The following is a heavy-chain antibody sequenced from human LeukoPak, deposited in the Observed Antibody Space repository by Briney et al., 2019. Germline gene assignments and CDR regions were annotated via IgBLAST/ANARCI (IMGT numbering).Heavy chain of an antibody. Sequence: PGGSLRLSCAASGFTFSSYAMSWVRQAPGKGLEWVSAISGSGGSTYYADSVKGRFTISRDNSKNTLYLQMNSLRAEDTAVYYCAKGLEALRYFDWYFDYWGQGTLVTVSS. J-gene: IGHJ4*02. CDR1: GFTFSSYA. D-gene: IGHD3-9*01. V-gene: IGHV3-23*01. CDR2: ISGSGGST. CDR3: AKGLEALRYFDWYFDY.